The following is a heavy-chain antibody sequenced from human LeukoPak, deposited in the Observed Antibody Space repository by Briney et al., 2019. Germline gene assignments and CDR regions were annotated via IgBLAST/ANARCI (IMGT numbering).Heavy chain of an antibody. CDR1: GYSISSDYY. D-gene: IGHD4-23*01. J-gene: IGHJ4*02. V-gene: IGHV4-38-2*02. CDR3: ARAPFIQSDFGGTFDY. CDR2: FYHSVST. Sequence: NPSETLSLTCTVSGYSISSDYYWGWIRPPPGRGLEWIATFYHSVSTYYNPSLKSRVTISIDTSKNQFSLKLSSVTAADTAVYYCARAPFIQSDFGGTFDYWGQGALVTVSS.